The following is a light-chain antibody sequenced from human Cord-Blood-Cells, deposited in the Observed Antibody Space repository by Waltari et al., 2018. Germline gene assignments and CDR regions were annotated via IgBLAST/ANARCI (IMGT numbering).Light chain of an antibody. CDR1: QSISSY. J-gene: IGKJ2*01. CDR2: AAS. Sequence: DIQMTQSTSSLSASVGETVTITCRASQSISSYLNWYQQKPGKAPKLLIYAASSLQSGVPSRFSGSGSGTDFTLTISSLQPEDFATYYCQQSYSTPYTFGQGTKLEIK. V-gene: IGKV1-39*01. CDR3: QQSYSTPYT.